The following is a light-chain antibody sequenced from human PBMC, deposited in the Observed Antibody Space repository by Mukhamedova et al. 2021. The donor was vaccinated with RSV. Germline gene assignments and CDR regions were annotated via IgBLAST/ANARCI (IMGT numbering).Light chain of an antibody. CDR1: QSVSSSY. J-gene: IGKJ4*01. CDR2: GAS. CDR3: QQYGSSPLT. Sequence: ASQSVSSSYLAWYQQKPGQAPRLLIYGASSRATGIPDRFSGSGSGTDFTLTISRLEPEDFAVYYCQQYGSSPLTFGGGTKVEIK. V-gene: IGKV3-20*01.